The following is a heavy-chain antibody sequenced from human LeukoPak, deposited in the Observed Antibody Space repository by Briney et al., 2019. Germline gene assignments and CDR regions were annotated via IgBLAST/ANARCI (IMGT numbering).Heavy chain of an antibody. J-gene: IGHJ4*02. CDR3: ARESVRPYFDY. V-gene: IGHV4-59*12. CDR1: GGSISTYY. Sequence: PSETLSLTCTVSGGSISTYYWTWIRQPPGKGLEWIGYIYHSGSTNYNPSLKSRDTISVDTSKNQFSLKLSSVTAADTGVYYCARESVRPYFDYWGQGTLVTVSS. D-gene: IGHD2-8*01. CDR2: IYHSGST.